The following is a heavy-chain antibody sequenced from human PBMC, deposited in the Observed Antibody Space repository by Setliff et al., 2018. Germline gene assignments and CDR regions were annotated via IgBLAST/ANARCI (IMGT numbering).Heavy chain of an antibody. CDR1: GYIFTTYG. V-gene: IGHV1-69*05. J-gene: IGHJ5*02. CDR2: IIPMFGTP. D-gene: IGHD2-15*01. CDR3: ARSPAVLGIVYLDP. Sequence: GASVKVSCKASGYIFTTYGFNWVRQAPGQGLEWMGGIIPMFGTPAYAQKFQDRVTITTDESTSTAYMELASLRSEDTAVYYCARSPAVLGIVYLDPWGQGTLVTVSS.